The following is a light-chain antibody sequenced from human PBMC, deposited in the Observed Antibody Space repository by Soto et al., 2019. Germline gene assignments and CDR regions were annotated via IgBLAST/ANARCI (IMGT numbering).Light chain of an antibody. J-gene: IGLJ3*02. Sequence: QPVLTQSPSASASLGASVKLTCTLSSGHSTYAIAWHQQQPEKGPRYLMKLNSDGSHTKGDGIPDRFSGSSSGAERYLTISRLQSDDEGDYYCQTWGSGMGVFGGGTKLTVL. CDR3: QTWGSGMGV. V-gene: IGLV4-69*01. CDR2: LNSDGSH. CDR1: SGHSTYA.